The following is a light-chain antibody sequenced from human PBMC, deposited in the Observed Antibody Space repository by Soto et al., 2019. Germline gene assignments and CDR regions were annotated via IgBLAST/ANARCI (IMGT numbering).Light chain of an antibody. CDR3: QHYDNSPMYT. V-gene: IGKV3-20*01. Sequence: EIVLTQSPGTLSLSPGERATLSCRASQGVSSSSLAWFQQKPGQAPRFLIYGASNRATGIPDRFSGSGSGTDFTLTVSRLEPEDFAVYYCQHYDNSPMYTFGQGTKLEIK. J-gene: IGKJ2*01. CDR1: QGVSSSS. CDR2: GAS.